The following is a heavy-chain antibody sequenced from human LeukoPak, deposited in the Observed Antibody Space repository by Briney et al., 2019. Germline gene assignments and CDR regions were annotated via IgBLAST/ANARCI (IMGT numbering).Heavy chain of an antibody. J-gene: IGHJ4*02. CDR3: ARDQGGHDY. CDR2: INPDSGVT. V-gene: IGHV1-2*02. CDR1: GYSFTGFY. Sequence: GASVKVSCKASGYSFTGFYMHWVRQAPGQGLQWMGWINPDSGVTDYAQEFQGRVTMTGDTSISTLFMELNNLRSDDTAMYYCARDQGGHDYWGQGTLVTVSS. D-gene: IGHD2-15*01.